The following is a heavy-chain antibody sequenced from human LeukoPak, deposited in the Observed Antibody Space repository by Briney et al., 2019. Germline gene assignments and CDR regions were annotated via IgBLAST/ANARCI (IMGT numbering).Heavy chain of an antibody. J-gene: IGHJ4*02. Sequence: SEILSLTCTVSGGSFNDYYWSWIRQPPGKGLEWIGEINHSGSTNYNPSLKSRVTISVDTSKNQFSLKLSSVTAADTAVYYCARAFSYGYSPSDYWGQGTLVTVSS. D-gene: IGHD5-18*01. CDR3: ARAFSYGYSPSDY. V-gene: IGHV4-34*01. CDR2: INHSGST. CDR1: GGSFNDYY.